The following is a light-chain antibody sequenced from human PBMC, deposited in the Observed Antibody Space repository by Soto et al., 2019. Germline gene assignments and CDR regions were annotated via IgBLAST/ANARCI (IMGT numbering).Light chain of an antibody. CDR1: SSNIGAGSD. CDR3: QSYASSLSGFYV. J-gene: IGLJ1*01. CDR2: GNS. Sequence: QSVLTQPPSVSGAPGQRVTISCTGSSSNIGAGSDVHWYQQLPGTAPKLLIYGNSNRPSGVPDRFSGSKSGTSASLAITGLQAEDEDDYYCQSYASSLSGFYVFGTGTKVTVL. V-gene: IGLV1-40*01.